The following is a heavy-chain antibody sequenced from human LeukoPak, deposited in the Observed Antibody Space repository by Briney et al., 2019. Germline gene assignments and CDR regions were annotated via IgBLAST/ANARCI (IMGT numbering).Heavy chain of an antibody. Sequence: GGSLRLSCAASGFTFDDYTIHWVRQAPGKGLEWVSLISWGGGSTYYADSVKGRFTISRDNSKNSLYLQMNSLRTEDTALYYCAKDISGYSYGYSWDYWGQGTLVTVSS. CDR2: ISWGGGST. CDR3: AKDISGYSYGYSWDY. D-gene: IGHD5-18*01. J-gene: IGHJ4*02. V-gene: IGHV3-43*01. CDR1: GFTFDDYT.